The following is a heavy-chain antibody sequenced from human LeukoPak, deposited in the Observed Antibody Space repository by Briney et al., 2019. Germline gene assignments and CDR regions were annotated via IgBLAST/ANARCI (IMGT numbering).Heavy chain of an antibody. CDR3: AKRASSSWSSVDY. D-gene: IGHD6-13*01. CDR1: GLTFTSYG. CDR2: ILYDGSDK. J-gene: IGHJ4*02. V-gene: IGHV3-30*18. Sequence: GGSLRLSCEASGLTFTSYGMHWVRQAPGKGLECVAVILYDGSDKYYADSVKGRFTISRDNSKNTLYLQMNSLRTEDTAVYYCAKRASSSWSSVDYWGQATLVTVSS.